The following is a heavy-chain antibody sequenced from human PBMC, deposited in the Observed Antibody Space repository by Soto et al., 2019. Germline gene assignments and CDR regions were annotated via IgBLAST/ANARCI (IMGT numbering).Heavy chain of an antibody. D-gene: IGHD6-6*01. Sequence: SQTLSHTCVISGDSVSSNSAAWNWIRQSPSRGLEWLGRTYYRSKWYNDYAVSVKSRITINPDTSKNQFSLQLNSVTPEDTAVYYCAREYSSWRNPGFDYWGQGTLVTVSS. CDR3: AREYSSWRNPGFDY. V-gene: IGHV6-1*01. CDR2: TYYRSKWYN. J-gene: IGHJ4*02. CDR1: GDSVSSNSAA.